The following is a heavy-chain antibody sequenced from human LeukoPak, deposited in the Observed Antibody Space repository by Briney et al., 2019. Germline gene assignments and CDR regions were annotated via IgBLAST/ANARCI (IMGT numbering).Heavy chain of an antibody. Sequence: PGGSLRLSCAASGFTFSSYWMSWVRQAPGKGLEWVANIKQGGSEKYYADSVKGRFTISRDNAKNSLYLQMNSLRAEDTAVYYCASLFYVWGSLNDPWGQGTLVTVSS. D-gene: IGHD3-16*01. CDR1: GFTFSSYW. CDR2: IKQGGSEK. J-gene: IGHJ5*02. CDR3: ASLFYVWGSLNDP. V-gene: IGHV3-7*01.